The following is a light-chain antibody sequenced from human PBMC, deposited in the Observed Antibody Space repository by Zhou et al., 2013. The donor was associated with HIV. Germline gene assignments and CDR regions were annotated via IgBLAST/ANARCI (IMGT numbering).Light chain of an antibody. J-gene: IGKJ1*01. CDR3: LQDYNYPRT. CDR2: AAS. V-gene: IGKV1-5*01. CDR1: QSLNTW. Sequence: DIQMTQSPSTLSASVGDRVTITCRASQSLNTWLAWYQQKPGKAPKLLIYAASSLQSGVPSRFSGSGSGREFTLTISSLQPEDIATYYCLQDYNYPRTFGQGTKVEIK.